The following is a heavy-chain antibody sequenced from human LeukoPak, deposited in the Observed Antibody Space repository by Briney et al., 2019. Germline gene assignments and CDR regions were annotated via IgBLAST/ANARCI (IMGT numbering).Heavy chain of an antibody. CDR3: ARPRKVNYDILTGPNFDY. J-gene: IGHJ4*02. D-gene: IGHD3-9*01. Sequence: GGSLRLSCAASGFTFSSYAMHWVRQAPGKGLEWVAVISYDGSNKYYADSVKGRFTISRDNSKNTLYLQMNSLRAEDTAVYYCARPRKVNYDILTGPNFDYWGQGTLVTVSS. V-gene: IGHV3-30-3*01. CDR2: ISYDGSNK. CDR1: GFTFSSYA.